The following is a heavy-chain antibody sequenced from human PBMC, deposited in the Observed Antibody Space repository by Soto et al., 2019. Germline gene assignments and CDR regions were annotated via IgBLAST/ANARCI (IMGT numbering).Heavy chain of an antibody. CDR1: GFTFMSYG. D-gene: IGHD1-1*01. Sequence: PGGSLRLSCASSGFTFMSYGMHWVRQAPGKGLEWVAHISYDGSDKYYADSVKGRFSMSRDNSKSTLFLQMNSLRPEDTAVYYCAKDRSWNDALYYFDYWGQGTLVTV. CDR2: ISYDGSDK. V-gene: IGHV3-30*18. J-gene: IGHJ4*02. CDR3: AKDRSWNDALYYFDY.